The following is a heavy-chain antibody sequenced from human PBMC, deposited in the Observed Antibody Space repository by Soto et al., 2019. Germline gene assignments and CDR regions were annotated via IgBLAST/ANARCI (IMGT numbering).Heavy chain of an antibody. V-gene: IGHV1-69*02. CDR3: ARKATVYCGMDV. CDR1: GGTFSSYT. CDR2: IIPILGIA. J-gene: IGHJ6*02. Sequence: QVQLVQSGAEVKKPGSSVKVSCKASGGTFSSYTNSWVRQAPGQGLEWMGRIIPILGIANYAQKFQGRVTITADKSTSTAYMELSSLRSEDTAVYYCARKATVYCGMDVWGQGTTVTVSS.